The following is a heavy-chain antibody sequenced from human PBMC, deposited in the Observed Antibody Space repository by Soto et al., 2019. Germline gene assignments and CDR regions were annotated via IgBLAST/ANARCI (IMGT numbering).Heavy chain of an antibody. D-gene: IGHD1-26*01. Sequence: GGSLRLSCAASGFTFNNHAMNWVRQAPGKGLEWVAVISYDGNNKYYADSVKGRFTISRDNSKNPLSLQMNSLRSEDTAVYYCARDYGGSSFAYFDSWGQGTLVTVSS. CDR3: ARDYGGSSFAYFDS. J-gene: IGHJ4*02. CDR1: GFTFNNHA. V-gene: IGHV3-30-3*01. CDR2: ISYDGNNK.